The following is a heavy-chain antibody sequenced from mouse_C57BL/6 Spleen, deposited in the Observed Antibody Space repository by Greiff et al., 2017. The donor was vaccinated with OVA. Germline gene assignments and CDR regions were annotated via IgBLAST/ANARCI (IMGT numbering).Heavy chain of an antibody. Sequence: QVQLQQSGPELVKPGASVKISCKASGYAFSSSWMNWVKQRPGKGLEWIGRIYPGDGDTNYNGKFKGKATLTADKTTSTAYMQLSSLTSGDSAVYFCARPNSNWGQGTTLTVSS. CDR2: IYPGDGDT. CDR3: ARPNSN. D-gene: IGHD2-5*01. J-gene: IGHJ2*01. CDR1: GYAFSSSW. V-gene: IGHV1-82*01.